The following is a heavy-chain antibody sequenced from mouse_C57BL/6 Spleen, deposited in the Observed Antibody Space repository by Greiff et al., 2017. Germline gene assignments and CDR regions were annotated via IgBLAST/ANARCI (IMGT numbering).Heavy chain of an antibody. V-gene: IGHV1-72*01. Sequence: QVQLQQPGAELVKPGASVKLSCKASGYTFTSYWMHWVKQRPGRGLEWIGRIDPNSGGTKYNEKFKSKATLTVYKPSSTAYMQLSSLTSEDSAVYYCAIYDYDGDYYAMDYWGQGTSVTVSS. CDR1: GYTFTSYW. CDR2: IDPNSGGT. J-gene: IGHJ4*01. CDR3: AIYDYDGDYYAMDY. D-gene: IGHD2-4*01.